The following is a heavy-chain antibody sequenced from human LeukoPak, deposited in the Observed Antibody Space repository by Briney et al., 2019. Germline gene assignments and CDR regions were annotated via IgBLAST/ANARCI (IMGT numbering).Heavy chain of an antibody. CDR1: GFFFSSYA. V-gene: IGHV3-23*01. CDR2: IGGSGGST. J-gene: IGHJ4*02. D-gene: IGHD1-7*01. CDR3: AKKKRELRGFDY. Sequence: GGSLRLSCAASGFFFSSYAMSWVRQAPGKGLEWVSIIGGSGGSTYYADSVKGRFTISRDNSKNTLYLQMSSLRAEDTAVYYCAKKKRELRGFDYWGQGTLVTVSS.